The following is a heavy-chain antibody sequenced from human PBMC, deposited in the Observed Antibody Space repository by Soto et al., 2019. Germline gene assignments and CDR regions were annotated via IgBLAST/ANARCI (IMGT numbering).Heavy chain of an antibody. CDR1: GYTFTSYY. D-gene: IGHD3-22*01. Sequence: ASVKVSCKASGYTFTSYYMHWVRQAPGQGLEWMGIINPSGGSTSYAQKFQGRVTMTRDTSTSTVYMELSSLRSEDTAVYYCARDSWTTPYYYDSSGKNTSMEVLGQGTTVNVS. CDR3: ARDSWTTPYYYDSSGKNTSMEV. J-gene: IGHJ6*02. V-gene: IGHV1-46*01. CDR2: INPSGGST.